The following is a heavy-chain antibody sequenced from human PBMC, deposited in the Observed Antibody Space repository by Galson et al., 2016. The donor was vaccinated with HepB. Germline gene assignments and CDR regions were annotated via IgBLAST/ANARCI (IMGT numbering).Heavy chain of an antibody. Sequence: LRLSCAASGFTFNSYAMSWVRQAPGKGLEWVAGISASGQTTFYADSVTGRFTISRDSSKNTLNLEMNKLRVDDTAVYYCVKDRRYGDYVGWFDPWGQGTPVIVSS. D-gene: IGHD4-17*01. CDR3: VKDRRYGDYVGWFDP. CDR1: GFTFNSYA. CDR2: ISASGQTT. J-gene: IGHJ5*02. V-gene: IGHV3-23*01.